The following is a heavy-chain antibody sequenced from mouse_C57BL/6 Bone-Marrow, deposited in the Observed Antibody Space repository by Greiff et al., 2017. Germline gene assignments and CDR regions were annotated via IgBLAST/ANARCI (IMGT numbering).Heavy chain of an antibody. CDR3: ARDPFYYDY. V-gene: IGHV5-16*01. J-gene: IGHJ3*01. CDR2: INYDGSST. Sequence: EVKLVESEGGLVQPGSSMKLPCTASGFTFSDYYMAWVRQVPEKGLEWVANINYDGSSTYYLDSLKSRFIISRDNAKNILYLQMSSLKSEDTATYYCARDPFYYDYWGQGTLVTVSA. CDR1: GFTFSDYY. D-gene: IGHD2-4*01.